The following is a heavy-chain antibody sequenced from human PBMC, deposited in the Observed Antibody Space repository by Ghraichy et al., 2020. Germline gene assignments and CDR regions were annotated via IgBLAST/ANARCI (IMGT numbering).Heavy chain of an antibody. J-gene: IGHJ4*02. CDR1: GYTFSSYN. CDR2: INAANGYT. D-gene: IGHD3-10*01. Sequence: VKVSCKTSGYTFSSYNMHWVRQAPGQRPEWMGWINAANGYTKYSQKFQGRVTFTIDTPASTAYMELSSLRSEDTAVFYCARWHGSGSFRIDYWGQGTLVIVSS. V-gene: IGHV1-3*01. CDR3: ARWHGSGSFRIDY.